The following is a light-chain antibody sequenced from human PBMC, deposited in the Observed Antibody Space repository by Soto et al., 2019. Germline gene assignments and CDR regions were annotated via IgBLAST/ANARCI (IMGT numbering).Light chain of an antibody. CDR2: GNN. Sequence: QSVLTQPPSASGTPGQRVAISCSGSISNIGENTVHWYQHLPGTVPKLLINGNNQRPSGVPDRFSGSKSGTSASLAIGGLQSEDEADYYCASWDDNLNAIVFGGGTKLTVL. J-gene: IGLJ3*02. CDR1: ISNIGENT. V-gene: IGLV1-44*01. CDR3: ASWDDNLNAIV.